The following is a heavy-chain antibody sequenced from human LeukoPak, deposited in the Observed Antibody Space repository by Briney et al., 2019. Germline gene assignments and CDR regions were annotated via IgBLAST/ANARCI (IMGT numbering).Heavy chain of an antibody. Sequence: PGRSLRLSCAASGFTFSSYAMHWVRQAPGQGLERVSYITRSSSAKFYADSVKGRFTISRDNAENLLYLQMNSLRAEDTAVYYCTRDQEGSDYWGQGTLVTVSS. CDR3: TRDQEGSDY. CDR1: GFTFSSYA. J-gene: IGHJ4*02. CDR2: ITRSSSAK. V-gene: IGHV3-48*01.